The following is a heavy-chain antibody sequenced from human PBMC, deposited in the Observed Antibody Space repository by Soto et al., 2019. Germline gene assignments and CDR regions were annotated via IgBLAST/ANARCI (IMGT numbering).Heavy chain of an antibody. CDR1: GFTFSVYA. Sequence: EVRLLESGGGLVQPGGSLRLSCAASGFTFSVYAMSWVRQAPGKGLEWVSGISGSGDSTHYADSVKGRFTVSRDNSKCMLYLQTNSLRAEDTAIYSCAKALYGGFTYWGQGTLVTVSS. D-gene: IGHD3-10*01. V-gene: IGHV3-23*01. CDR2: ISGSGDST. J-gene: IGHJ4*02. CDR3: AKALYGGFTY.